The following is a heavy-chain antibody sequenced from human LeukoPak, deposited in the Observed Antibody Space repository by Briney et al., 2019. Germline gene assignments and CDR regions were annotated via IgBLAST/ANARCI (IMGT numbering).Heavy chain of an antibody. CDR1: GYTFTDYY. V-gene: IGHV1-2*02. Sequence: ASVKVSCKASGYTFTDYYIHWVRQAPGQGLEWMGWFNPNSGGTNYAQEFQGKVTMTGDTSTTTAYMELSRLRSDDTAVYYCARVALLYRYYYMDVWGKGTMVTVSS. CDR2: FNPNSGGT. D-gene: IGHD3-16*02. J-gene: IGHJ6*03. CDR3: ARVALLYRYYYMDV.